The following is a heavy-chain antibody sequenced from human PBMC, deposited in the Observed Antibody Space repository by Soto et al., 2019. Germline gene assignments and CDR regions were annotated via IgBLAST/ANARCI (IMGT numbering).Heavy chain of an antibody. CDR1: GGSISSYY. J-gene: IGHJ6*02. V-gene: IGHV4-4*07. CDR2: IYTSGST. Sequence: KTSETLSLTCTVSGGSISSYYWSWIRQPAGKGLEWIGRIYTSGSTNYNPSLKSRVTMSVDTSKNQFSLKLSSVTAADTAVYYCAREGYSSGWYRDYYYYYGMDVWGQGTTVTVSS. D-gene: IGHD6-19*01. CDR3: AREGYSSGWYRDYYYYYGMDV.